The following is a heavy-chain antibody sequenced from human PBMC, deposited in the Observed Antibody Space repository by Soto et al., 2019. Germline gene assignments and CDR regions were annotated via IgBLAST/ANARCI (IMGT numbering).Heavy chain of an antibody. CDR1: GGSISSGDYY. V-gene: IGHV4-30-4*01. CDR3: ARVRHDFWSGYYQNWFDP. Sequence: PXETLSLTCTVSGGSISSGDYYWSWIRQPRGKGLEWIGYIYYSGSTYYNPSLKSRVTISVDTSKNQFSLKLSSVTAADTAVYYCARVRHDFWSGYYQNWFDPWGQGNLVTVSS. D-gene: IGHD3-3*01. J-gene: IGHJ5*02. CDR2: IYYSGST.